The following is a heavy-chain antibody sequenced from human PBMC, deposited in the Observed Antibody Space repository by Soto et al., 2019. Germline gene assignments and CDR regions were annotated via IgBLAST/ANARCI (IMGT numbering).Heavy chain of an antibody. CDR1: GGSFSGYY. J-gene: IGHJ5*02. Sequence: QVQLQQWGAGLLKPSETLSLTCAVYGGSFSGYYWSWIRQPPGKGLEWIGEINHSGSTNYNPSLKSRVTISVDTSKNQFSLKLSSVTAADTAVYYCARGFHPYSSGRGFDPWGQGTLVTVSS. D-gene: IGHD6-19*01. CDR3: ARGFHPYSSGRGFDP. V-gene: IGHV4-34*01. CDR2: INHSGST.